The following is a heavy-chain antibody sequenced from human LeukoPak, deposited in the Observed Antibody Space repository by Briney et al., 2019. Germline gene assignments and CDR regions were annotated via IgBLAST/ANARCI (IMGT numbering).Heavy chain of an antibody. V-gene: IGHV1-24*01. CDR2: FDPEDGET. J-gene: IGHJ4*02. CDR3: ATDKMSYYYDSSGSRPLDY. Sequence: ASVKVSCKASGYTFTSYYMHWVRQAPGKGLEWMGGFDPEDGETIYAQKFQGRVTMTEDTSTDTAYMELSSLRSEDTAVYYCATDKMSYYYDSSGSRPLDYWGQGTLVTVSS. CDR1: GYTFTSYY. D-gene: IGHD3-22*01.